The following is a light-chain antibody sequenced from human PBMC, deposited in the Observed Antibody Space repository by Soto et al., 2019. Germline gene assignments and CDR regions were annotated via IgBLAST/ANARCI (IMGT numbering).Light chain of an antibody. Sequence: EIVLTQSPATLSVSPGERATLSCRASQLVFSSLAWFQQKPGQAPRLLIYGAATRATGIPARFSGSGSGTEFSLTISSLQSEDFAVYYCQQYHNWPAFGQGTKVEIK. V-gene: IGKV3-15*01. CDR2: GAA. J-gene: IGKJ1*01. CDR3: QQYHNWPA. CDR1: QLVFSS.